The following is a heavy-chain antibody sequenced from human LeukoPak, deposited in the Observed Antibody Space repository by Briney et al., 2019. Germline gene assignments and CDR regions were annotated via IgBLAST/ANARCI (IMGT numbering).Heavy chain of an antibody. J-gene: IGHJ3*02. V-gene: IGHV3-11*04. CDR2: ISSSGSTI. CDR1: GFTFSDYY. D-gene: IGHD3-22*01. CDR3: ARDLGYYDSSGYYVGAFDI. Sequence: GGSLRLSCAASGFTFSDYYMSWIRQAPGKGLEWVSYISSSGSTIYYADSVKGRFTISRDNSKNTLYLQMNSLRAEDTAVYYCARDLGYYDSSGYYVGAFDIWGQGTMVTVSS.